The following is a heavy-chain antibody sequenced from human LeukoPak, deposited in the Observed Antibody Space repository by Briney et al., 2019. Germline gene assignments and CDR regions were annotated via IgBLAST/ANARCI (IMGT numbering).Heavy chain of an antibody. V-gene: IGHV3-30*04. CDR1: GFTLSTYA. CDR3: AKEVIPDWSDMGFGDFFDY. Sequence: PGGSLRLSCEAAGFTLSTYAMHWVRQAPGKGLEWVAVISSDGRKAYYADSVKDRFTISRDNSKNTLYLQMDSLRTEDTAVFFCAKEVIPDWSDMGFGDFFDYWGQGALVTVSS. CDR2: ISSDGRKA. J-gene: IGHJ4*02. D-gene: IGHD3-10*01.